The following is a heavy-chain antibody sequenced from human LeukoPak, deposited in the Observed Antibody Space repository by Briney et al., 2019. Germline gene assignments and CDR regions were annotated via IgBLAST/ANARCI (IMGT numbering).Heavy chain of an antibody. CDR1: GYTFTSYD. V-gene: IGHV1-8*02. J-gene: IGHJ4*02. Sequence: ASVKVSCKASGYTFTSYDINWVRQATGRGLEWTGWMNPNSGNTGYAQKFQGRVTMTRNTSISTAYMELSSLRSEDTAVYYCARVPVTYYDFWSGYYDYWGQGTLVTVSS. CDR3: ARVPVTYYDFWSGYYDY. CDR2: MNPNSGNT. D-gene: IGHD3-3*01.